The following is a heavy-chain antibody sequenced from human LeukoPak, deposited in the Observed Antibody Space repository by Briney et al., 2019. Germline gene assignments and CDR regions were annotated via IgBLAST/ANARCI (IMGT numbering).Heavy chain of an antibody. J-gene: IGHJ4*02. V-gene: IGHV3-23*01. D-gene: IGHD5-12*01. CDR1: GFTFSTYA. CDR3: AKKLRSHTGWPFDY. CDR2: IGRSAGST. Sequence: GGSLRLSCAASGFTFSTYAMSWVRQAPGKGLEWVSSIGRSAGSTFYADSVKGRFTISRDNSQNTLYLEMNSLTAEDTAVYYCAKKLRSHTGWPFDYWGQGALVTVSS.